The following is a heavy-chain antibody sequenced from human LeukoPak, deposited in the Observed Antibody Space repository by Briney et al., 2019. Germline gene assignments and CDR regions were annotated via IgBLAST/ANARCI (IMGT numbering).Heavy chain of an antibody. CDR3: TTRLRSNAGILNY. J-gene: IGHJ4*02. D-gene: IGHD2-15*01. CDR1: GFTFSNAW. Sequence: GGSLRLSCAASGFTFSNAWMSWVRQAPGKGLEWVGRIKSKTDGGTTDYAAPVKGRFIISRDDSKNTLYLQMNSLKTEDTAVYYCTTRLRSNAGILNYWGQGTLVTVSS. CDR2: IKSKTDGGTT. V-gene: IGHV3-15*01.